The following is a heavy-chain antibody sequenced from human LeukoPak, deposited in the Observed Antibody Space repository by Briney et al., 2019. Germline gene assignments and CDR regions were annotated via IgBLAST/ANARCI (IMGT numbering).Heavy chain of an antibody. CDR1: GFTFSSYE. CDR3: ARMIATTGTKWFDP. J-gene: IGHJ5*02. D-gene: IGHD6-13*01. V-gene: IGHV3-48*03. Sequence: GGSLRLSCAASGFTFSSYEMNWVRQAPGKGLEWVSYISSSITTIYYADSVKGRFTISRDNAKNSLYLQMNSLRAEDTAVYYCARMIATTGTKWFDPWGQGTLVTVSS. CDR2: ISSSITTI.